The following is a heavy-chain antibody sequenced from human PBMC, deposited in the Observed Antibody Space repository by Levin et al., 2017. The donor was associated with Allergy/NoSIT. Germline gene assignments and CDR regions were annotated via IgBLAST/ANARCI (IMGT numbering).Heavy chain of an antibody. CDR2: IWYDGSNK. J-gene: IGHJ5*02. D-gene: IGHD3-3*01. CDR3: ARAAHQYYDFWSGYYSDWFDP. Sequence: GGSLRLSCAASGFTFSSYGMHWVRQAPGKGLEWVAVIWYDGSNKYYADSVKGRFTISRDNSKNTLYLQMNSLRAEDTAVYYCARAAHQYYDFWSGYYSDWFDPWGQGTLVTVSS. V-gene: IGHV3-33*01. CDR1: GFTFSSYG.